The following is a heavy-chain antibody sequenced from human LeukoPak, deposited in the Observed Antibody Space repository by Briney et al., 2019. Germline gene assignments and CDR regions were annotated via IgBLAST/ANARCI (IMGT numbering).Heavy chain of an antibody. CDR1: GFTFDDYA. CDR2: ISWNSGSI. Sequence: GGSLRLSCAASGFTFDDYAMHWVRQAPGKGLEWVSGISWNSGSIGYADSVEGRFTISRDNAKNSLYLQMNSLRAEDMALYYCAKDMRPSPSGLVIDYWGQGTLVTVSS. D-gene: IGHD3-9*01. J-gene: IGHJ4*02. V-gene: IGHV3-9*03. CDR3: AKDMRPSPSGLVIDY.